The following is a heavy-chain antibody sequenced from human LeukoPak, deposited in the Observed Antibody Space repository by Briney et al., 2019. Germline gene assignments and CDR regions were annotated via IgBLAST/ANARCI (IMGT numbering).Heavy chain of an antibody. CDR2: ISGSGERT. D-gene: IGHD4-17*01. Sequence: GGSLRLSCAVCGLTFRSYAMIWVRQAPGKGREWVSLISGSGERTHYGDSVKGRFTISRDNSNNTVYLQMNSLRVYATALYYCAKDPGDGEGYHEGFVAFDMWGQGTVVTVSS. V-gene: IGHV3-23*01. CDR1: GLTFRSYA. CDR3: AKDPGDGEGYHEGFVAFDM. J-gene: IGHJ3*02.